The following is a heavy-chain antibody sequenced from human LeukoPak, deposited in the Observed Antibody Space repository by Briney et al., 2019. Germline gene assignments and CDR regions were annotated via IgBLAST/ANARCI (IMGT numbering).Heavy chain of an antibody. CDR1: GGSISSYS. D-gene: IGHD1-14*01. Sequence: SETLSLTCTVSGGSISSYSWSWIRQPPGKGLEWIGHIFYSGSTNYSPSLKSRVTISVDTSKNQLSLKLSSVTAADTAVYYCARVRHRAGGYFDYWGQGTLVTVSS. J-gene: IGHJ4*02. V-gene: IGHV4-59*12. CDR2: IFYSGST. CDR3: ARVRHRAGGYFDY.